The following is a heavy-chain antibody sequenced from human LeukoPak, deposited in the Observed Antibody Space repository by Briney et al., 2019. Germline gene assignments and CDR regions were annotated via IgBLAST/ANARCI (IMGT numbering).Heavy chain of an antibody. D-gene: IGHD6-6*01. V-gene: IGHV1-18*01. CDR2: ISAYNGNT. CDR1: GYTFTSYG. CDR3: ARDRGSSSVNWFDP. J-gene: IGHJ5*02. Sequence: GASVKVSCKASGYTFTSYGISWVRQAPGQGLEWMGWISAYNGNTNYAQKLQGRVTMTTDTSTSTAYMELRSLRYDDTAVYYCARDRGSSSVNWFDPWGQGTLVTVSS.